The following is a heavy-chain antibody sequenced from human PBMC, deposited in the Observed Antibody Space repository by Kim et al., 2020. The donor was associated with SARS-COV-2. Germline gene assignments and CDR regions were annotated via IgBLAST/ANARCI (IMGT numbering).Heavy chain of an antibody. CDR2: ISSSSSYI. D-gene: IGHD1-1*01. V-gene: IGHV3-21*01. CDR1: GFTFSSYS. CDR3: ARDAPPPLPQTNYYYYGMDV. J-gene: IGHJ6*02. Sequence: GGSLRLSCAASGFTFSSYSMNWVRQAPGKGLEWVSSISSSSSYIYYADSVKGRFTISRDNAKNSLYLQMNSLRAEDTAVYYCARDAPPPLPQTNYYYYGMDVWGQGTTVTVSS.